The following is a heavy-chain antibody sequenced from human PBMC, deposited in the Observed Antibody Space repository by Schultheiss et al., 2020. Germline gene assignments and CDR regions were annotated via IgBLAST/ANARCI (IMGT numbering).Heavy chain of an antibody. V-gene: IGHV3-30-3*01. CDR1: GFTFSSYD. CDR3: ARVPRVLRFLEWLLNY. D-gene: IGHD3-3*01. J-gene: IGHJ4*02. Sequence: GGSLRLSCAASGFTFSSYDVDWVRQAPGKGLEWVAVISYDGSNKYYADSVKGRFTISRDNSKNTLYLQMNSLRAEDTAVYYCARVPRVLRFLEWLLNYWGQGTLVTVAS. CDR2: ISYDGSNK.